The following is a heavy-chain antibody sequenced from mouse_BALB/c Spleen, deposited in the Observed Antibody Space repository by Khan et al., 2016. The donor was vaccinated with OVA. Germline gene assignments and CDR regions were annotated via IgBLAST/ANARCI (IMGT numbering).Heavy chain of an antibody. J-gene: IGHJ2*01. V-gene: IGHV9-1*02. Sequence: QIQLVQSGPELKRPGETVKISCKASRYTFTDYGMNWVKQAPGKGLKWMGWISTYTGQPKYADDFQGRFAFSLETSATTVFLQINIIKNDDMATYYCARSRGNFLLDHWGQGSALTVSS. D-gene: IGHD2-1*01. CDR1: RYTFTDYG. CDR2: ISTYTGQP. CDR3: ARSRGNFLLDH.